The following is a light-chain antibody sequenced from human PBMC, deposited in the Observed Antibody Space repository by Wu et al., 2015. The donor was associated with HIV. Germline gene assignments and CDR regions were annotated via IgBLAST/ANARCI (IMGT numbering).Light chain of an antibody. Sequence: EIVLTQSPGTLSLSPGERVTLSCRASQSVPNSQLAWYQQKPGQPPRLLFYDASSRATGIPDRFSGSGSGTDFTLTIRRLEPEDFAVYYCQQYGGSPPHTFGQGTKLEI. J-gene: IGKJ2*01. CDR2: DAS. CDR1: QSVPNSQ. CDR3: QQYGGSPPHT. V-gene: IGKV3-20*01.